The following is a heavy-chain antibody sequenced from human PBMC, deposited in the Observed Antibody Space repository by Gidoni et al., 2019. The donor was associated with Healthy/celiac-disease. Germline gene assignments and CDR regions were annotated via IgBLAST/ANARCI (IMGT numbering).Heavy chain of an antibody. Sequence: QLQLQESGSGLVKPSQTLSLTCAVSGGSISSGGYSWSWIRQPPGKGLEWIGYIYHSGSTYYNPSLKSRVTISVDRSKNQFSLKLSSVTAADTAVYYCTRGGTSKGYRYPVANWFDPWGQGTLVTVSS. CDR2: IYHSGST. CDR1: GGSISSGGYS. D-gene: IGHD6-19*01. CDR3: TRGGTSKGYRYPVANWFDP. V-gene: IGHV4-30-2*01. J-gene: IGHJ5*02.